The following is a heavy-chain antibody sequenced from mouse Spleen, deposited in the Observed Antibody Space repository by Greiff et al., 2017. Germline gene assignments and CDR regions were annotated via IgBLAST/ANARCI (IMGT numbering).Heavy chain of an antibody. CDR3: ARNYDGYYDGWFAY. J-gene: IGHJ3*01. CDR2: INPNYGTT. V-gene: IGHV1-39*01. Sequence: EVKLVESGPELVKPGASVEISCKASGYSFTDYNMNWVKQSNGKSLEWIGVINPNYGTTSYNQKFKGKATLTVDQSSSTAYMQLNSLTSEDSAVYYCARNYDGYYDGWFAYWGQGTLVTVSA. D-gene: IGHD2-3*01. CDR1: GYSFTDYN.